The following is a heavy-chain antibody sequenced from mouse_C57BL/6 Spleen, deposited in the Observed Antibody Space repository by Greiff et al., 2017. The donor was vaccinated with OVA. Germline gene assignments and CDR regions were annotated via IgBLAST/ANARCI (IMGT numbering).Heavy chain of an antibody. Sequence: QVQLQQPGAELVMPGASVKLSCKASGYTFTSYWMHWVKQRPGQGLEWIGEIDPSDSYTNYNQKFKGKSTLTVDKSSSTAYMQLSSLTSEDSAVYYCARRGTILLRFQNFDVWGTGTTVTVSS. D-gene: IGHD1-1*01. V-gene: IGHV1-69*01. CDR2: IDPSDSYT. J-gene: IGHJ1*03. CDR1: GYTFTSYW. CDR3: ARRGTILLRFQNFDV.